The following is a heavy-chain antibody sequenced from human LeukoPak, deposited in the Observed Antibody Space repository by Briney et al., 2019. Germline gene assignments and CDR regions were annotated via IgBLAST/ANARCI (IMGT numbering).Heavy chain of an antibody. CDR1: GYTFTNYD. CDR2: VKPNSGDT. V-gene: IGHV1-8*01. CDR3: ARTPLEKSHIDY. D-gene: IGHD2-15*01. Sequence: ASVKVSCKASGYTFTNYDINWVRHVSGQGLEWMGWVKPNSGDTGYAQKFQGRVTMTSDTSTSTSYMELSGLTSEDTAMYYCARTPLEKSHIDYWGRGTLVTVS. J-gene: IGHJ4*01.